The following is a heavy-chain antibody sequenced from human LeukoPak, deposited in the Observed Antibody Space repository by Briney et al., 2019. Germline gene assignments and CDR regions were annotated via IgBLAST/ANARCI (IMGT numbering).Heavy chain of an antibody. D-gene: IGHD6-19*01. CDR3: AKDPGGVGRLGWRQWLPRYYFDY. CDR2: ISGSGGSA. CDR1: GFTFSSYA. V-gene: IGHV3-23*01. J-gene: IGHJ4*02. Sequence: QTGGSLRLSCAASGFTFSSYAMSWVRQAPGKGLEWVSAISGSGGSAYYADSVKGRFTISRDNSKNTLYLQMNSLRAEDTAVYYCAKDPGGVGRLGWRQWLPRYYFDYWGQGTLVTVSS.